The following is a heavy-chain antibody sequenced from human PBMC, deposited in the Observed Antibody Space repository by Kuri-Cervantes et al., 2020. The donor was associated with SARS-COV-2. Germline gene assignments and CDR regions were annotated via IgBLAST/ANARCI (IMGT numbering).Heavy chain of an antibody. D-gene: IGHD3-22*01. CDR2: VYSSGST. V-gene: IGHV4-59*01. CDR1: GGSISSYY. Sequence: GSLRLSCTVSGGSISSYYWSWIRQPPGKGLEWIGYVYSSGSTNYSPSLKSRVTMSVDTSKNQFSLKLTSVTAADTAAYYCTRAGYDNSGYYYSFDFWGQGTLVTVSS. J-gene: IGHJ4*02. CDR3: TRAGYDNSGYYYSFDF.